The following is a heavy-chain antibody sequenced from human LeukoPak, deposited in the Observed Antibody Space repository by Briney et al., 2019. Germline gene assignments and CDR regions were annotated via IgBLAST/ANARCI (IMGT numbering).Heavy chain of an antibody. CDR2: ISGNTGNT. Sequence: ASVKVSCKASGYTFINYRISRVRQTPGQGLEWMGWISGNTGNTNYAQKLQGRVTMTTDTSTSTAYMELRSLRSDDTAVYYCARDNSGLEYWGQGTLVTVSS. CDR3: ARDNSGLEY. J-gene: IGHJ4*02. V-gene: IGHV1-18*01. CDR1: GYTFINYR.